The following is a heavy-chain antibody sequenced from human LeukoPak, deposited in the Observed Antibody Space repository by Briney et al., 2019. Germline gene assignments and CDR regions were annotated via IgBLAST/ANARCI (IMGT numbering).Heavy chain of an antibody. Sequence: GGSLRLSCAASGFTVTSTYITWVRQAPGKGLEWVSIIHISGSTYYAEHVRGRFTISRDNSKNTVYLRMNSLRAEDTDVYYCARAVEYLPLAYWGQGTLVAVSS. CDR1: GFTVTSTY. CDR3: ARAVEYLPLAY. J-gene: IGHJ4*02. D-gene: IGHD2/OR15-2a*01. V-gene: IGHV3-66*01. CDR2: IHISGST.